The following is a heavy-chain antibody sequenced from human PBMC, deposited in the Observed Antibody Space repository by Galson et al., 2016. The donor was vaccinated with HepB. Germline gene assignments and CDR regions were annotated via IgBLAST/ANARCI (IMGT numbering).Heavy chain of an antibody. CDR3: AMYFVGNGGRGY. J-gene: IGHJ4*02. D-gene: IGHD2-8*01. CDR1: GGSISTYY. Sequence: SETLSLTCTVSGGSISTYYWSWIRQPPGKSLEWIGYIHYSGSTNCNPSLKTRVTISVDTSQNQFSLNLISVTAADRAVFFCAMYFVGNGGRGYWGQGILVTVSS. V-gene: IGHV4-59*01. CDR2: IHYSGST.